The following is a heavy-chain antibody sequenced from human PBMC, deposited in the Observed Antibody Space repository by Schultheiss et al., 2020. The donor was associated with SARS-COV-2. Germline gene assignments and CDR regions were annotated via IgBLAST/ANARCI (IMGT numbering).Heavy chain of an antibody. J-gene: IGHJ4*02. V-gene: IGHV3-48*01. CDR2: ISSSSSTI. CDR1: GFTFSSYS. CDR3: AREGLRSASNIDY. D-gene: IGHD3/OR15-3a*01. Sequence: GGSLRLSCAASGFTFSSYSMNWVRQAPGKGLEWVSYISSSSSTIYYADSVKGRFTISRDNAKNSLYLQMNSLRAEDTAVYYCAREGLRSASNIDYWGQGTLVTVSS.